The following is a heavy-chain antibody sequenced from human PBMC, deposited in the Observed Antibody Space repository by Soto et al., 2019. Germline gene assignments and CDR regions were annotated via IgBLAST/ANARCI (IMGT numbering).Heavy chain of an antibody. CDR3: DRDSGTSPDLFDY. J-gene: IGHJ4*02. V-gene: IGHV4-30-4*08. CDR1: GDSVTSGSYY. D-gene: IGHD1-26*01. CDR2: IYSSGRT. Sequence: NPSETLSLTCIVSGDSVTSGSYYWTWLRQPPGKGLEWIGYIYSSGRTSYNPSLESRLTISIDTSKNQFSLHLNSVSAADTAVYFCDRDSGTSPDLFDYWGQGTLVTVSS.